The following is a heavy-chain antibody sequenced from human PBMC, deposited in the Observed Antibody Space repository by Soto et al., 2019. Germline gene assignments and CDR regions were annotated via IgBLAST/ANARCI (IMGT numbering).Heavy chain of an antibody. Sequence: QVQLQESGPGLVKPSETLSLTCTVSGGSISSYYWSWIRQPPGKGLEWIGYIYYSGSTNYNPSLKSRVTISVDTSKNQFSLKLSSVTAADTAVYYCARGGSRWGYDWFDPWGQGTLVTVSS. CDR2: IYYSGST. J-gene: IGHJ5*02. V-gene: IGHV4-59*01. CDR3: ARGGSRWGYDWFDP. D-gene: IGHD6-13*01. CDR1: GGSISSYY.